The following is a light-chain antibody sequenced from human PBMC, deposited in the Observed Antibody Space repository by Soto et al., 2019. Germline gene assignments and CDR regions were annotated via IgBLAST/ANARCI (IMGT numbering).Light chain of an antibody. J-gene: IGLJ1*01. V-gene: IGLV2-14*01. Sequence: QSALTQPASLSGSPGQSIPISCTGTRSDVGDYNYVSWYQQHPGKAPKLMIYEVSNRPSGVSTRFSGSKSGNTASLTISGLQAEDEAEYFCSSYTSTTNIYVFGSGTKVTVL. CDR3: SSYTSTTNIYV. CDR2: EVS. CDR1: RSDVGDYNY.